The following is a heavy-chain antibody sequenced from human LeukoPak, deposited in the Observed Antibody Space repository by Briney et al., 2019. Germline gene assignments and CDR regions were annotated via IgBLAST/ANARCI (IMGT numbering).Heavy chain of an antibody. CDR1: GFTFNNYG. CDR3: AKDGTSYYYIHY. CDR2: IRYDGSNT. J-gene: IGHJ4*02. Sequence: GGSLRLSCAASGFTFNNYGMHWVRQAPGKGLEWLAFIRYDGSNTYYADSVKGRFTVSRDDSKNTLYLQMNSLRGDDTAVYYCAKDGTSYYYIHYWGQGTLVTVSS. V-gene: IGHV3-30*02. D-gene: IGHD2/OR15-2a*01.